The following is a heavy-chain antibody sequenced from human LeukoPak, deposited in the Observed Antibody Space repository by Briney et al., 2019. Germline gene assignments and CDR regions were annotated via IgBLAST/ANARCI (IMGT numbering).Heavy chain of an antibody. Sequence: GGSLRLSCAASGFTFSSYAMHWIRQAPGKGLEWVAVISYDVSNKYYADSVKGRFTISRDNSKNTLYLQMNSLRAGDTAVYYCARGGVRIAVAKFDPWGQGTLVTVS. D-gene: IGHD6-19*01. CDR2: ISYDVSNK. V-gene: IGHV3-30-3*01. CDR1: GFTFSSYA. J-gene: IGHJ5*02. CDR3: ARGGVRIAVAKFDP.